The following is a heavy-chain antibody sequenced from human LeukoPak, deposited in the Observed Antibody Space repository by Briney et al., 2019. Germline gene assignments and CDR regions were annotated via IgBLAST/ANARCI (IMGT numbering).Heavy chain of an antibody. Sequence: PGGSLRLSCAASGFTFSSYEMNWVRQAPGKGLEWVSYISSSGSTVYYADSVKGRFTISRDNAKNSLYLQMNSLRAEDTAVYYCAAGLDIVVVPAASYYGMDVWGKGTTVTASS. J-gene: IGHJ6*04. D-gene: IGHD2-2*01. CDR3: AAGLDIVVVPAASYYGMDV. CDR1: GFTFSSYE. V-gene: IGHV3-48*03. CDR2: ISSSGSTV.